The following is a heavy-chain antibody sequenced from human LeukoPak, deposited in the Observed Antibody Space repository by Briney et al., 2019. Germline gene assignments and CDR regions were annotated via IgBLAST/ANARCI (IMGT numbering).Heavy chain of an antibody. CDR3: ARQGSISSGSYYFDY. J-gene: IGHJ4*02. V-gene: IGHV4-59*08. CDR2: IYYSGST. CDR1: GGSINTYY. D-gene: IGHD1-26*01. Sequence: SETLSLTCTVSGGSINTYYWSWIRQPPGKGLEWIGYIYYSGSTNYNPSLKSRVTISVDASKNQFSLKLSSVTAADTAVYYCARQGSISSGSYYFDYWGQGTLVTVSS.